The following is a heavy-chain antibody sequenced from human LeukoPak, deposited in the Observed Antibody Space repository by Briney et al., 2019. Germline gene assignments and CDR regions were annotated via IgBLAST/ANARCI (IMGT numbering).Heavy chain of an antibody. J-gene: IGHJ4*02. D-gene: IGHD4-17*01. CDR3: AKDLAPTTVTTDY. CDR2: ISSSGSTI. V-gene: IGHV3-11*01. Sequence: GGSLRLSCAASGFTFSDYYMSWIRQAPGKGLEWVSYISSSGSTIYYADSVKGRFTISRDNAKNSLYLQMNSLRAEDTAVYYCAKDLAPTTVTTDYWGQGTLVTVSS. CDR1: GFTFSDYY.